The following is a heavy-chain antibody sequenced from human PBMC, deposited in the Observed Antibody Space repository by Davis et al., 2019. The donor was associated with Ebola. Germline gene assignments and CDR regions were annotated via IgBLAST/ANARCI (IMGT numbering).Heavy chain of an antibody. CDR1: GNSFSSHW. CDR2: IYTGDSDT. J-gene: IGHJ3*02. D-gene: IGHD7-27*01. Sequence: GESLKISCKDSGNSFSSHWIGWVCQMPGKGLEWMGIIYTGDSDTRYSPSFRGQVTISAAKSSKTAFLQWSSLKASDTAMYYCASLRRTITGMDDGFDIWGQGTMVTVSS. CDR3: ASLRRTITGMDDGFDI. V-gene: IGHV5-51*01.